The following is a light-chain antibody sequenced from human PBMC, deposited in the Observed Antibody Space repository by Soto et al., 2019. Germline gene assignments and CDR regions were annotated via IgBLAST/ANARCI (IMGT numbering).Light chain of an antibody. V-gene: IGKV3-11*01. CDR2: DAS. CDR1: QSVSSY. CDR3: QQRSRGPPN. Sequence: EIVLTQSPATLSLSPGERATLSCRASQSVSSYLAWYQQKPGQAPRLLIYDASNRATGIPARFSGSGSGTDFTLTIRSVEGEEFAVYYCQQRSRGPPNVGGGTKVEIK. J-gene: IGKJ4*01.